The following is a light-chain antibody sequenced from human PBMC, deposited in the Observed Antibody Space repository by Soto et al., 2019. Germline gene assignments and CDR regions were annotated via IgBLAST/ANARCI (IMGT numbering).Light chain of an antibody. Sequence: QSALTQPRSLSGSPGQSVTISCTVTSNDVGGYNFVSWYQQHPGKVPKLIIYDVSIRPSGVPDRFSASKSGITASLTISGLQAEDEADYYCCSYVGSDSSFVFGSGTKVTVL. CDR1: SNDVGGYNF. J-gene: IGLJ1*01. CDR2: DVS. CDR3: CSYVGSDSSFV. V-gene: IGLV2-11*01.